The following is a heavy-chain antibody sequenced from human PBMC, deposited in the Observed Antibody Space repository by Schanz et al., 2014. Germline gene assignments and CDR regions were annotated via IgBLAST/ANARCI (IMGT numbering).Heavy chain of an antibody. CDR3: GRHPHYYGSGSGFDP. Sequence: QLQLQESGPGLVKPSETLSLTCPVSGGSISSSSYFWGWIRQPPGKGLEWIGSIYNSGSTYYNPSLKSRFTIPVDTAKTQSPRTLRSVTAADTAVYYCGRHPHYYGSGSGFDPWGQGTLVTVSS. J-gene: IGHJ5*02. CDR2: IYNSGST. CDR1: GGSISSSSYF. D-gene: IGHD3-10*01. V-gene: IGHV4-39*01.